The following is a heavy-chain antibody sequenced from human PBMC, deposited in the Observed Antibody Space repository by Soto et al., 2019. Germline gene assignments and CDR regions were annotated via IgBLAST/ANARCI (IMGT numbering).Heavy chain of an antibody. J-gene: IGHJ6*02. CDR1: GGSISSSSYY. CDR2: IYYSGST. CDR3: ARQSLQQLVPGYYYYGMDV. V-gene: IGHV4-39*01. Sequence: SETLSLICTVSGGSISSSSYYWGWIRQPPGKGLEWIGSIYYSGSTYYNPSLKSRVTISVDTSKNQFSLKLSSVTAADTAVYYCARQSLQQLVPGYYYYGMDVWGQGTTVTVSS. D-gene: IGHD6-13*01.